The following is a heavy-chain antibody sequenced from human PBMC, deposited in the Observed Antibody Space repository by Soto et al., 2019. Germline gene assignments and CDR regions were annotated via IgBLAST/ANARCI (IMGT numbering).Heavy chain of an antibody. CDR2: INPILSMS. J-gene: IGHJ4*02. D-gene: IGHD3-10*01. Sequence: QVQLVQSGAEVRKPGSSVKVSCKASGDTFSFYSINWVRQAPGLGLEWMGRINPILSMSNYAQRCQGRVTMTADKSTSTAYMELSGLRSEDTASYYCASSYGSGYRAFDYWCQGALVTVSS. CDR1: GDTFSFYS. V-gene: IGHV1-69*02. CDR3: ASSYGSGYRAFDY.